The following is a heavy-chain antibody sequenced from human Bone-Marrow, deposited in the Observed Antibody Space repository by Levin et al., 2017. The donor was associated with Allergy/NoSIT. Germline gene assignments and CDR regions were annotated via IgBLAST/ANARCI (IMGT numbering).Heavy chain of an antibody. D-gene: IGHD3-10*01. V-gene: IGHV4-59*08. J-gene: IGHJ4*02. Sequence: SETLSLTCTVSGGSVGNYYWSWIWQPPGKELEWIGYIYYSGSTNYNPSLKSRVTISVDTSKNQFSLKLTSVTAADTAVYYCARSGTYYSGLDYWGQGALVTVSS. CDR3: ARSGTYYSGLDY. CDR1: GGSVGNYY. CDR2: IYYSGST.